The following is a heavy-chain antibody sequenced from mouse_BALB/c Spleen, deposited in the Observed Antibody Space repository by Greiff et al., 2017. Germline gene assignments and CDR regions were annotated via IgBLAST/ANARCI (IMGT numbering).Heavy chain of an antibody. CDR3: ARDTNGNSFAY. V-gene: IGHV5-4*02. Sequence: EVKLMESGGGLVKPGGSLKLSCAASGFTFSDYYMYWVRQTPEKRLEWVATISDGGSYTYYPDSVKGRFTISRDNAKNNLYLQMSSLKSEDTAMYYCARDTNGNSFAYWGQGTLVTVSA. D-gene: IGHD2-1*01. CDR2: ISDGGSYT. J-gene: IGHJ3*01. CDR1: GFTFSDYY.